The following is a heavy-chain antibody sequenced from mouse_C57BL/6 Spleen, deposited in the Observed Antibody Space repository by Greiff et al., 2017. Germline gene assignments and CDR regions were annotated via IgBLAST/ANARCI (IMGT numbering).Heavy chain of an antibody. J-gene: IGHJ2*01. Sequence: QVQLQQPGAELVKPGASVKLSCKASGYTFTSYWMHWVKQRPGRGLEWIGRFDPNSGGTKYNEKFKSKATLTVDKPSSTAYMQLSSLTSEDSAVYYCARLGLESYYFDAWGQGTTLTVSS. CDR1: GYTFTSYW. V-gene: IGHV1-72*01. CDR3: ARLGLESYYFDA. D-gene: IGHD2-13*01. CDR2: FDPNSGGT.